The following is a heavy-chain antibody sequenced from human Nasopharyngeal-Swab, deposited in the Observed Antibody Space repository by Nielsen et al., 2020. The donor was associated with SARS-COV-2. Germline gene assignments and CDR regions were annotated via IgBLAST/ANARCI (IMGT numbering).Heavy chain of an antibody. V-gene: IGHV3-9*01. Sequence: GGSLRLSCAASGFTFDDYAMHWVRQAPGKGLEWVSGISWNSGSIGYADSVKGRFTISRDNAKNSLYLQMNSLRAEGTALYYCAKVGSSYYYYMDVWGKGTTVTVSS. CDR2: ISWNSGSI. D-gene: IGHD6-19*01. CDR3: AKVGSSYYYYMDV. J-gene: IGHJ6*03. CDR1: GFTFDDYA.